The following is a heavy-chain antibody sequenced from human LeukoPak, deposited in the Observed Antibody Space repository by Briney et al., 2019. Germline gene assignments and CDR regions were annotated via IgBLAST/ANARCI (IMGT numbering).Heavy chain of an antibody. D-gene: IGHD5-18*01. CDR1: GFTFSNAW. CDR3: TTDPEVYSYGLWADY. Sequence: GGSLRLSCAASGFTFSNAWMSWVRQAPGKGLEWVGRIKSKTEGGTTDYAAPVKGRFTISRDDSKNTLYLQMNSLKTEDTAVYYCTTDPEVYSYGLWADYWGQGTLVTVSS. CDR2: IKSKTEGGTT. J-gene: IGHJ4*02. V-gene: IGHV3-15*01.